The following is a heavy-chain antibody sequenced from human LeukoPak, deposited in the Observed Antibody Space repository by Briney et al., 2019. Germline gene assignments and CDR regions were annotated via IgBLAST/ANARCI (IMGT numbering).Heavy chain of an antibody. D-gene: IGHD6-19*01. Sequence: PSETLSLTCAVYGGSFSGYYWSWIRQPPGKGLEWIGEINHSGSTNYNPSLKSRVTISVDTSKNQFSLKLSSVTAADTAVYYCARAIGSSGWYGLGYFDYWGQGTLVTVS. J-gene: IGHJ4*02. CDR1: GGSFSGYY. CDR3: ARAIGSSGWYGLGYFDY. CDR2: INHSGST. V-gene: IGHV4-34*01.